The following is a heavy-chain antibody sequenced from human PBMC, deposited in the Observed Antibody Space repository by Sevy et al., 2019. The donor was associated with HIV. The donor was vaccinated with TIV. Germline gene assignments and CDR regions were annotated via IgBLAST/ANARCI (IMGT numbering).Heavy chain of an antibody. J-gene: IGHJ1*01. Sequence: GGSLRLSCAASGFTFSSYSMNWVRQAPGKGLEWVSSISSSSSYIYYANSVKGRFTISRDNAKNSLYLQMNSLRAEATAVYYCARVPRPKYYDSSGYYYQHWGQGTLVTVSS. V-gene: IGHV3-21*01. CDR1: GFTFSSYS. D-gene: IGHD3-22*01. CDR2: ISSSSSYI. CDR3: ARVPRPKYYDSSGYYYQH.